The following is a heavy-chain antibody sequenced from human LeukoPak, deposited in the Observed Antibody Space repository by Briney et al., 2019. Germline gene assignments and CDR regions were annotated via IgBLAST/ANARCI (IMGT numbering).Heavy chain of an antibody. V-gene: IGHV3-30*04. D-gene: IGHD1-14*01. CDR3: ARDPDPETPVYYFDY. J-gene: IGHJ4*02. CDR2: ISYDGSNK. CDR1: GFTFSSYA. Sequence: GGSLRLSCVASGFTFSSYAMHWVRQAPGKGLEWVAVISYDGSNKYYADSVKGRFTISRDNSKNTLYLQMNSLRAEDTAVYYCARDPDPETPVYYFDYWGQGTLVTVSS.